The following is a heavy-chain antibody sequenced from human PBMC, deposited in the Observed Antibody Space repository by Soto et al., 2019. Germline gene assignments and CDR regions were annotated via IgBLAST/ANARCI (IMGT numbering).Heavy chain of an antibody. V-gene: IGHV3-7*05. J-gene: IGHJ4*02. CDR1: W. CDR2: IKQDGSEK. Sequence: WMSWVRQAPGKGLEWVANIKQDGSEKYYVDSVKGRFTISRDNAKNSLYLQMNSLRAEDTAVYYCARDTGEYDYWGQGTLVTVSS. CDR3: ARDTGEYDY. D-gene: IGHD3-10*01.